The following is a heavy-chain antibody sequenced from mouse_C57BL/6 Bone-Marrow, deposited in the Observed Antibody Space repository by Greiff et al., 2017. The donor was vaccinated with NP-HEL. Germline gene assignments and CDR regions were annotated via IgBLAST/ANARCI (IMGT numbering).Heavy chain of an antibody. CDR2: ISSGGDYI. V-gene: IGHV5-9-1*02. Sequence: EVQLVESGEGLVKPGGSLKLSCAASGFTFSSYAMSWVRQTPEKRLEWVAYISSGGDYIYYADTVKGRFTISRDNARNTLYLQMSSLKSEDTAMYYCTRDLKYYGSSPWFAYWGQGTLVTVSA. D-gene: IGHD1-1*01. CDR3: TRDLKYYGSSPWFAY. CDR1: GFTFSSYA. J-gene: IGHJ3*01.